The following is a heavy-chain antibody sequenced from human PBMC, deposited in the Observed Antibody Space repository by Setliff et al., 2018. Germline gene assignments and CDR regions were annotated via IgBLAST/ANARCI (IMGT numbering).Heavy chain of an antibody. CDR2: IYPGDSDT. J-gene: IGHJ5*02. CDR3: VKLVPQAISSDP. D-gene: IGHD3-10*01. Sequence: GESLKISCKASGYIFTNYWIGWVRQMPGKGLEWMGVIYPGDSDTRYSPSFQGQVTISADKSINTAYLQWSSLKASDTAIYYCVKLVPQAISSDPWGQGTLVTVSS. V-gene: IGHV5-51*01. CDR1: GYIFTNYW.